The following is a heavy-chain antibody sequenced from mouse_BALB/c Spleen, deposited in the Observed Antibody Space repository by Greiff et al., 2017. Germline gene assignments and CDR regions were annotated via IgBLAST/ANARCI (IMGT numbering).Heavy chain of an antibody. CDR1: GYTFTDYE. CDR3: AREGDYDGFAY. D-gene: IGHD2-4*01. V-gene: IGHV1-15*01. J-gene: IGHJ3*01. CDR2: IDPETGGT. Sequence: QVQLKESGAELVRPGASVTLSCKASGYTFTDYEMHWVKQTPVHGLEWIGAIDPETGGTAYNQKFKGKATLTADKSSSTAYMELRSLTSEDSAVYFCAREGDYDGFAYWGQGTLVTVSA.